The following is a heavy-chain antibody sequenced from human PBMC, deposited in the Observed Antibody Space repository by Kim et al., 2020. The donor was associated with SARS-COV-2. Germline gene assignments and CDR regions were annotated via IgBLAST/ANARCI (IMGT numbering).Heavy chain of an antibody. CDR1: GGSISSGGYY. CDR3: ASDSFTYYYDSSRSV. D-gene: IGHD3-22*01. CDR2: IYYSGST. V-gene: IGHV4-31*03. Sequence: SETLSLTCTVSGGSISSGGYYWSWIRQHPGKGLEWIGYIYYSGSTYYNPSLKSRVTISVDTSKNQFSLKLSSVTAADTAVYYCASDSFTYYYDSSRSVWGQGTLVTVSS. J-gene: IGHJ4*02.